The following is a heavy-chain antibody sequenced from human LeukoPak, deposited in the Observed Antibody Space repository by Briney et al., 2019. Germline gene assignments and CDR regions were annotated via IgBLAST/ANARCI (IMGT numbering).Heavy chain of an antibody. CDR2: IIPISGTA. J-gene: IGHJ6*03. CDR1: GGTFSSHA. CDR3: ARGLQYQLLKTLGYYYMDV. V-gene: IGHV1-69*05. D-gene: IGHD2-2*01. Sequence: SVKVSCKASGGTFSSHAIAWVRQAPGQGPEWMGGIIPISGTANYAQKFQGRVTITTDESTSTAYMELSSLTSDDTAVYYCARGLQYQLLKTLGYYYMDVWGEGTTVTVSS.